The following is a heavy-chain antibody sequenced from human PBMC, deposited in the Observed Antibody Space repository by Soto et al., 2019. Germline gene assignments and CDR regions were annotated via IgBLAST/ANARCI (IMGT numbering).Heavy chain of an antibody. J-gene: IGHJ6*02. CDR1: GGSISSSSYY. V-gene: IGHV4-39*02. D-gene: IGHD1-7*01. Sequence: SETLSLTCTVSGGSISSSSYYWGWIRQPPGKGLEWIGSIYYSGSTYYNPSLKSRVTISVDTSKNQFSLKLSSVTAADTAVYYCARDRPNGITGTTTPVWGQGTTVTVSS. CDR3: ARDRPNGITGTTTPV. CDR2: IYYSGST.